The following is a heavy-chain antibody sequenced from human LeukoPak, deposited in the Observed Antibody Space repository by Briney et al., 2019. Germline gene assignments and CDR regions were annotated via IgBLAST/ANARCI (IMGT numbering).Heavy chain of an antibody. V-gene: IGHV4-61*02. D-gene: IGHD1-26*01. CDR2: IYTSGST. J-gene: IGHJ4*02. CDR1: GGSISSGSYY. Sequence: SETLSLTCTVSGGSISSGSYYWSWIRQPAGKGLEWIGRIYTSGSTNYNPSLKSRVTISVDTSKNQFSLKLSSVTAADTAVYYCARGREQPLDYWGQGTLVTVSS. CDR3: ARGREQPLDY.